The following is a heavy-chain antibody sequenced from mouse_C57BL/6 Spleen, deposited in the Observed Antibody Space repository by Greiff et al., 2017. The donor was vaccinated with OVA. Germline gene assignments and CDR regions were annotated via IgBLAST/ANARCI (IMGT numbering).Heavy chain of an antibody. Sequence: LQQSGPGLVQPSQSLSITCTVSGFSLTSYGVHWVRQSPGKGLEWLGVIWSGGSTDYNAAFISRLSISKDNSKSQVFFKMNSLQADDTAIYYCARGRGYYFDYWGQGTTLTVSS. CDR3: ARGRGYYFDY. V-gene: IGHV2-2*01. J-gene: IGHJ2*01. CDR1: GFSLTSYG. CDR2: IWSGGST.